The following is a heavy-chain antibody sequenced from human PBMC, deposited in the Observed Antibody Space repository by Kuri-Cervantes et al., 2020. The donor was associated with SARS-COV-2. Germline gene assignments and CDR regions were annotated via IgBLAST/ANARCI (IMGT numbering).Heavy chain of an antibody. CDR1: GGSFSGYY. V-gene: IGHV4-34*01. Sequence: SQTLSLTCAVYGGSFSGYYWSWIRQPPGKGLEWIGEINHSGSTNYNPSLKSRVTISVDTSKNQFSLKLSSVTAADTAVYYCATMTVLSSDAFDIWGLGTMVTVSS. CDR2: INHSGST. D-gene: IGHD4-11*01. J-gene: IGHJ3*02. CDR3: ATMTVLSSDAFDI.